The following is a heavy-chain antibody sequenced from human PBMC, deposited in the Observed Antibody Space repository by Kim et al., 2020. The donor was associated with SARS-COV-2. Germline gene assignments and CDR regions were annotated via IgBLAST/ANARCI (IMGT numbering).Heavy chain of an antibody. J-gene: IGHJ4*02. V-gene: IGHV1-18*01. CDR3: ARERVAHPPDY. Sequence: NDAQKLQGRVTMTTDTSTSTAYMELRSLRSDDTAVYYCARERVAHPPDYWGQGTLVTVSS.